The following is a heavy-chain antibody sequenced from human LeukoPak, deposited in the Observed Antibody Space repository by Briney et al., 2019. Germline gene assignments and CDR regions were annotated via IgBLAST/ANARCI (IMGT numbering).Heavy chain of an antibody. J-gene: IGHJ5*02. Sequence: GGSLRLSCAASGFTFTSYWMHWVRQAPGKGLMWVSRINSDGSSTSYADSVKGRFTISRDNAKNTLYLQMNSLRAEDTAIYYCARGIIWFDPWGQGTLVTVSS. CDR3: ARGIIWFDP. V-gene: IGHV3-74*01. CDR1: GFTFTSYW. CDR2: INSDGSST.